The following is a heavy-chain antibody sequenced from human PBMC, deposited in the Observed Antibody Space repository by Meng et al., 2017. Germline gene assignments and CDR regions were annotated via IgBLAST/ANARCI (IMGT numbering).Heavy chain of an antibody. J-gene: IGHJ4*02. CDR1: GGTFRSYA. V-gene: IGHV1-69*01. D-gene: IGHD3-10*01. CDR2: IIPIFGTA. CDR3: ATGSGSYPLVKY. Sequence: QWQLVQSGAEMNKPGYSVKLACQASGGTFRSYAISWVRQALGQGLEWMGGIIPIFGTANYAQKFQGRVTITADESTSTAYMELSSLRSEDTAVYYCATGSGSYPLVKYWGQGTLVTVSS.